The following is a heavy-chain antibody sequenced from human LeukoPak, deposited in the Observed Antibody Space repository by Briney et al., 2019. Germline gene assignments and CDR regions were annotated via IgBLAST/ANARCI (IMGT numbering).Heavy chain of an antibody. Sequence: SVKVSCKASGGTFSSYAISWVRQAPGQGLEWMGRIIPIFGIANYAQKFQGRVTITADKSTSTAYMELSSLRSEDTAVYYCATLGFHFDYWGQETLVTVSS. CDR2: IIPIFGIA. V-gene: IGHV1-69*04. CDR3: ATLGFHFDY. J-gene: IGHJ4*02. CDR1: GGTFSSYA.